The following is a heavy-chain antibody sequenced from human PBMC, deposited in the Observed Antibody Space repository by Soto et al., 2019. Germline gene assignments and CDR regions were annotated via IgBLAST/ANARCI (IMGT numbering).Heavy chain of an antibody. V-gene: IGHV6-1*01. CDR3: ARGEQYSGRIFDY. CDR2: TYYRSKWYY. CDR1: GDSVSSNSAS. Sequence: SQTLSLTCGITGDSVSSNSASWSWVRQSPSRGLEWLRRTYYRSKWYYEYAVSVRGRITINPDTSKNQYSVQLNCVTPEDTAVYFCARGEQYSGRIFDYWGQGTLVTVSS. J-gene: IGHJ4*01. D-gene: IGHD1-26*01.